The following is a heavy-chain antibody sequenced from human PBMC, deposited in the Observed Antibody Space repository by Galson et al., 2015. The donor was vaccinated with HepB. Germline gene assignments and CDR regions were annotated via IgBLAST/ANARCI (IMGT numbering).Heavy chain of an antibody. CDR2: ITASGDDI. CDR3: ARDAEWMDTAMALDY. J-gene: IGHJ4*02. V-gene: IGHV3-48*01. Sequence: SLRLSCAVSGFTFSSYSMNWVRQAPGKGLEWVSYITASGDDIYYADSVKGRFTVSRDNAKNSLYLQMNSLRAEDTAVYYCARDAEWMDTAMALDYWGQGTLVTVSS. CDR1: GFTFSSYS. D-gene: IGHD5-18*01.